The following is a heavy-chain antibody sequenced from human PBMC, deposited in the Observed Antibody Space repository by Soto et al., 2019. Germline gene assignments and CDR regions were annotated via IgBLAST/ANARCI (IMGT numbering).Heavy chain of an antibody. D-gene: IGHD7-27*01. CDR1: GFTFNNYA. CDR2: ISGTGGST. Sequence: LRLSCAASGFTFNNYALNWVRQAPGKGLEWVSSISGTGGSTFYAGSAKGRFTISRDNSKNTLFLQMMSLRAEDTAVYYCGKGNSKWGTGDAFDIWGQGTMVTVSS. CDR3: GKGNSKWGTGDAFDI. J-gene: IGHJ3*02. V-gene: IGHV3-23*01.